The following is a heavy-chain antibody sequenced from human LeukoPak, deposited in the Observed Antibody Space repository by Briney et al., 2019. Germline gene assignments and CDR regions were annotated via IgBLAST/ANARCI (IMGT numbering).Heavy chain of an antibody. J-gene: IGHJ4*02. CDR3: AREIVVPSAMRAFDY. CDR2: IFPGDSDA. D-gene: IGHD2-2*01. V-gene: IGHV5-51*01. CDR1: GYSFTSHC. Sequence: GEPLKISFKVSGYSFTSHCIGWVRQMPGKGLEWMGVIFPGDSDARYSPSFQGQVTISSDKSISTAYLQWSSLKASDTAMYYCAREIVVPSAMRAFDYWGQGTLVTVSS.